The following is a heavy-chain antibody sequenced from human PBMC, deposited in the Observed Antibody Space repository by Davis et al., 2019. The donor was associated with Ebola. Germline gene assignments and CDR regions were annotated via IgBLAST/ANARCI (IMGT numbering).Heavy chain of an antibody. J-gene: IGHJ6*02. Sequence: AASVKVSCKASGVTLTSYSINWVRQAPGQGLEWIGGVIPILGTAKNAQKFQGRVTITADKSTSTVYMELSRLRFEDTAVYYCATLDILTAYVSYAMDVWGQGTTVTVS. CDR3: ATLDILTAYVSYAMDV. V-gene: IGHV1-69*08. CDR1: GVTLTSYS. CDR2: VIPILGTA. D-gene: IGHD3-9*01.